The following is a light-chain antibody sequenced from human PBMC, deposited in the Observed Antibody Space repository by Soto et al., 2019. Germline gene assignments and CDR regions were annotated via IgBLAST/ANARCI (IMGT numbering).Light chain of an antibody. CDR3: QQYDNSPLT. CDR2: GAS. Sequence: EIVMTQSPATLSVSQGERATLSCRASQSLSSNLAWYQQKPGQAPRLLIYGASTRATGVPARFSGSGSGTEFTLTISSLQAEDFAVYYCQQYDNSPLTFGGGTKVDIK. J-gene: IGKJ4*01. V-gene: IGKV3-15*01. CDR1: QSLSSN.